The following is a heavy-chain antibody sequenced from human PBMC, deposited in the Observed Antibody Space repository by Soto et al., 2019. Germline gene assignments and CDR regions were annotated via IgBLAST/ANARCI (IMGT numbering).Heavy chain of an antibody. D-gene: IGHD6-19*01. CDR1: GGTFSSYA. CDR3: ARGRIAVAGTNYSYCGMDV. J-gene: IGHJ6*02. CDR2: IIPIFGTA. Sequence: VKVSVKASGGTFSSYAISWVRQAPGQGLEWMVVIIPIFGTANYEQKFHVRVTITADESTSTSYMELSSLRSEDTAVYYCARGRIAVAGTNYSYCGMDVWGQGTRVTVSS. V-gene: IGHV1-69*13.